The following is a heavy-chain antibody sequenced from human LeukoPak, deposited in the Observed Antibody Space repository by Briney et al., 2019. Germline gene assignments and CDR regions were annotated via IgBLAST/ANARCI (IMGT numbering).Heavy chain of an antibody. D-gene: IGHD3-22*01. CDR2: IIPIFGTA. J-gene: IGHJ3*02. Sequence: EASVKVSCKASGGTFSSYAISWVRQAPGQGLEWMGGIIPIFGTANYAQKFQGRVTITADESTSTAYMELRSLRSDDTAVYYCASASFPYYYDSSGYHPSAFDIWGQGTMVTVSS. CDR3: ASASFPYYYDSSGYHPSAFDI. V-gene: IGHV1-69*01. CDR1: GGTFSSYA.